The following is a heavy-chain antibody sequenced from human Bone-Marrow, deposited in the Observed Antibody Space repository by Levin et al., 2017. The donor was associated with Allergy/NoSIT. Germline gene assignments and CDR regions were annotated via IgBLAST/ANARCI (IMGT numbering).Heavy chain of an antibody. CDR1: GFTFSSYA. V-gene: IGHV3-23*01. Sequence: GGSLRLSCAASGFTFSSYAMSWVRQAPGKGLEWVSAISGSGGSTYYADSVKGRFTISRDNSKNTLYLQMNSLRAEDTAVYYCAKDGKYYDFWSGYSDYYDYGMDVWGQGTTVTVSS. D-gene: IGHD3-3*01. CDR2: ISGSGGST. J-gene: IGHJ6*02. CDR3: AKDGKYYDFWSGYSDYYDYGMDV.